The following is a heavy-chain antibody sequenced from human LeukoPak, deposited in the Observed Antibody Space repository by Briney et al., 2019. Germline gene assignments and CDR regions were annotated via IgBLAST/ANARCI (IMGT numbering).Heavy chain of an antibody. CDR3: ARDLYEDSSWYPSYYFDY. Sequence: SETLSLTCAVYGGSFSSYYWGWIRQPPGKGPEWIVSMYYSGSTFYNPSLKSRVTMSVDTSKNQFSLKLSSVTAADTAMYYCARDLYEDSSWYPSYYFDYWGQGTLVTVSS. CDR2: MYYSGST. V-gene: IGHV4-39*07. CDR1: GGSFSSYY. J-gene: IGHJ4*02. D-gene: IGHD6-13*01.